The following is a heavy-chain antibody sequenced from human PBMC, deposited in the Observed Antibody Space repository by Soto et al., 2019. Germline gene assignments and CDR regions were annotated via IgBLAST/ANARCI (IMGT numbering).Heavy chain of an antibody. Sequence: SETLSLTCTVSGGSISTGGYYWNWIRQHPGKGLEWIGYFYYSGSTYYNPSLKSRVTISVDTSKNQFSLKLSSVTAADTAVYFCARGVLYWGQGTLVTVSS. CDR3: ARGVLY. V-gene: IGHV4-31*03. CDR1: GGSISTGGYY. J-gene: IGHJ4*02. D-gene: IGHD1-1*01. CDR2: FYYSGST.